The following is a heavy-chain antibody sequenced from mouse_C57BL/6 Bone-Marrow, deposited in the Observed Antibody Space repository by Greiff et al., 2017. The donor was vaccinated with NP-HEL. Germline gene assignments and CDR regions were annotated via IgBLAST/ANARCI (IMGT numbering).Heavy chain of an antibody. CDR2: ISSGGSYT. CDR3: ARRGYYGG. Sequence: EVQGVESGGDLVKPGGSLKLSCAASGFTFSSYGMSWVRQTPDKRLEWVATISSGGSYTYYPDSVKGRFTISRDNAKNTLYLQMSSLKSEDTAMYYCARRGYYGGWGTGTTVTVSS. V-gene: IGHV5-6*01. CDR1: GFTFSSYG. J-gene: IGHJ1*03.